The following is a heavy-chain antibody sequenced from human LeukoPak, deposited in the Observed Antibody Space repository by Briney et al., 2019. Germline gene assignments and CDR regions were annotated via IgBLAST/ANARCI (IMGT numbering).Heavy chain of an antibody. Sequence: PSESLSLTCTVSGGSISSTGYYWGWIRQPPGKGLEWIGSIYYSGSTYYNPSLKSRVTISVGTSKSQFSLRVTSVTAADTAVYYCARLFDYWGQGTLVAVSS. J-gene: IGHJ4*02. CDR2: IYYSGST. CDR3: ARLFDY. V-gene: IGHV4-39*01. CDR1: GGSISSTGYY.